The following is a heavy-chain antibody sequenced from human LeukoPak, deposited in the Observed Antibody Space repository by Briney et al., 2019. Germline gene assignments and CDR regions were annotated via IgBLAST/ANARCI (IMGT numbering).Heavy chain of an antibody. J-gene: IGHJ3*02. Sequence: GESLKISCKGSGYSFTSYWIGWVRQMPGKGLEWMGIVYPGDSDTRYSPSFQGQVTISADKSISTAYLQWSSLKASDTAMYYCARHAPDRVRGVTPDDASDIWGQGTMVTVSS. CDR1: GYSFTSYW. V-gene: IGHV5-51*01. D-gene: IGHD3-10*01. CDR2: VYPGDSDT. CDR3: ARHAPDRVRGVTPDDASDI.